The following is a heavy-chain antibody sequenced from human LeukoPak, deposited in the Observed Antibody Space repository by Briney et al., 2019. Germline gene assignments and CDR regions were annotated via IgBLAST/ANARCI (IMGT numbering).Heavy chain of an antibody. V-gene: IGHV3-23*01. CDR1: GFTFSSSA. Sequence: PGGSLRLSCAASGFTFSSSAMSWVRQAPGKGLEWVSSISGTVITTDYADSVKGRFTISRDNSKNTVYLLMSSLRAEDSAVYYCAGYSGLNWSDPWGQGTLVTVSS. J-gene: IGHJ5*02. D-gene: IGHD2-21*01. CDR3: AGYSGLNWSDP. CDR2: ISGTVITT.